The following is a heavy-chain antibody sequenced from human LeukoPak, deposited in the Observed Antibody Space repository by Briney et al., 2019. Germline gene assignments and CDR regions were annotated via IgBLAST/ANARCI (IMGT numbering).Heavy chain of an antibody. J-gene: IGHJ4*02. Sequence: GESLKISCKGSGYSFTNYWIGWVRQMPGKGLEWMGIIYPGDSDTRYSPSFQGQVTISADKSISTAYLQWSSLKASDTAMYYCARHLAAAATAVDYWGQGTLVTVSS. V-gene: IGHV5-51*01. CDR1: GYSFTNYW. CDR3: ARHLAAAATAVDY. CDR2: IYPGDSDT. D-gene: IGHD6-25*01.